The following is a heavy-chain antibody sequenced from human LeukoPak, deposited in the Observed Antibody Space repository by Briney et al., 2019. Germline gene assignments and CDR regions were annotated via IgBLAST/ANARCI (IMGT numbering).Heavy chain of an antibody. Sequence: ASVKVSCKTSGFTFTDYFIHWVRQAPGQGLEYMGWIHPNSGDTKSVQKFQGRVTMTRDTSISTAYMELSRLRSGDTAIFYCAREASGSGGCDYWGQGALVTVSS. J-gene: IGHJ4*02. CDR1: GFTFTDYF. D-gene: IGHD3-10*01. CDR3: AREASGSGGCDY. CDR2: IHPNSGDT. V-gene: IGHV1-2*02.